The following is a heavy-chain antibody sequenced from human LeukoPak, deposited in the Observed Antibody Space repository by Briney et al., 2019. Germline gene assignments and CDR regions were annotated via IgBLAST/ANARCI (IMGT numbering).Heavy chain of an antibody. V-gene: IGHV4-34*01. CDR3: ARGDNWFDP. CDR1: GFTFRSYA. J-gene: IGHJ5*02. Sequence: GSLRLSCAASGFTFRSYAMSWVRQPPGKGLEWIGEINHSGSTNYNPSLKSRVTISVDTSKNQFSLKLSSVTAADTAVYYCARGDNWFDPWGQGTLVTVSS. CDR2: INHSGST.